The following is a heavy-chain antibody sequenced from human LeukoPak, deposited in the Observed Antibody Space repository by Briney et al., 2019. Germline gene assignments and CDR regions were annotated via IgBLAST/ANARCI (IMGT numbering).Heavy chain of an antibody. CDR3: ASGGSGSYYYYYYYGMDV. Sequence: PSETLSLTCAVSVGSISSNNWWGWFRQPPGRGLEWIGEIYHSGSPNYNPSLKSRVTISVDTSKNQFSLKLSSVTAADTAVYYCASGGSGSYYYYYYYGMDVWGQGTTVTVSS. CDR1: VGSISSNNW. J-gene: IGHJ6*02. V-gene: IGHV4-4*02. D-gene: IGHD3-10*01. CDR2: IYHSGSP.